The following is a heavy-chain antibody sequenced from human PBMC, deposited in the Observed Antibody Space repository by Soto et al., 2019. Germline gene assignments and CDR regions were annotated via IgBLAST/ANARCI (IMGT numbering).Heavy chain of an antibody. CDR3: ARGGGVGVAGSAAFDM. Sequence: QLHLVQSGAVVKKPGASVTVSCSASGYPVTAYYMHWVRQAPGRGLEWMGGINPATGAAKYTQTFQGRVTMTRETSTSKVFMELGGLTSEDTAGFYWARGGGVGVAGSAAFDMWGQGTLVNVSS. J-gene: IGHJ3*02. CDR2: INPATGAA. CDR1: GYPVTAYY. D-gene: IGHD3-3*01. V-gene: IGHV1-2*02.